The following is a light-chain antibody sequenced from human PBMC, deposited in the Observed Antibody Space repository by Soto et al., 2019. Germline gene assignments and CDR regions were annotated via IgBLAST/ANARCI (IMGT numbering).Light chain of an antibody. J-gene: IGLJ2*01. CDR1: SSNIGAGYD. V-gene: IGLV1-40*01. CDR2: GNS. Sequence: QSVLTQPPSVSGAPGQRVTISCTGSSSNIGAGYDVHWYQQLPGTAPKLLIYGNSHRPSGVPDRFSGSKAGTSASVAITGLQAEDEADYYCASYDSSLSVVFGGGTKLTVL. CDR3: ASYDSSLSVV.